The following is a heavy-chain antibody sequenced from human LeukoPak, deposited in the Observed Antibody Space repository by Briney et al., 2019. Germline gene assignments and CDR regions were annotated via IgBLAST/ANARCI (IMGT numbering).Heavy chain of an antibody. J-gene: IGHJ4*02. CDR3: ASSDSSGYYYLPFDY. D-gene: IGHD3-22*01. V-gene: IGHV1-18*01. Sequence: ASVKVSCKASGYTFPSYGISWVRQAPGQGLEWMGWISAYNGNTNYAQKLQGRVTMTTDTSTSTAYMELRSLRSDDTAVYYCASSDSSGYYYLPFDYWGQGTLVTVSS. CDR1: GYTFPSYG. CDR2: ISAYNGNT.